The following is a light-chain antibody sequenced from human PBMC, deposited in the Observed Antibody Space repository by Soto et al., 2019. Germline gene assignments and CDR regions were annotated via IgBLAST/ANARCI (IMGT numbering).Light chain of an antibody. V-gene: IGLV2-14*03. Sequence: QSALTQPASVSGSPGQSITISCTGTSSDVGGYNYVSWYQQHPGKAPKLMIYDLTNRPSGVSNRFSGSKSGNTASLTISGLQADDEADYYCSSYTSSNTYFFGTGTKVTVL. CDR3: SSYTSSNTYF. J-gene: IGLJ1*01. CDR2: DLT. CDR1: SSDVGGYNY.